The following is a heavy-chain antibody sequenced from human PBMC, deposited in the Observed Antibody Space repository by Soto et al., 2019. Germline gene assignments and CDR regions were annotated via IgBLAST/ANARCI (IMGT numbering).Heavy chain of an antibody. J-gene: IGHJ4*02. CDR2: IKQDGSEK. CDR1: GFTFSSYW. CDR3: ARESPTPYYYDSSGYYNYLDY. D-gene: IGHD3-22*01. Sequence: PGGSLRLSCAASGFTFSSYWMSWVRQAPGKGMEWVANIKQDGSEKYYVDSVKGRFTISRDNAKNSLYLQMNSLRAEDTAVYYCARESPTPYYYDSSGYYNYLDYWGQGTLVTVSS. V-gene: IGHV3-7*01.